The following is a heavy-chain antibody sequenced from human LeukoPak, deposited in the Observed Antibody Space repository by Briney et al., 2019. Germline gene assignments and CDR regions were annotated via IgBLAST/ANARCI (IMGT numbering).Heavy chain of an antibody. D-gene: IGHD6-19*01. CDR1: GYTFTSYG. J-gene: IGHJ6*02. CDR3: ARSLRRAGYSSYTDYYYYGMDV. V-gene: IGHV1-18*01. CDR2: ISAYNGNT. Sequence: VSVKVSCRASGYTFTSYGISWVRQAPGQGLEGMGWISAYNGNTNYAQKLQGRVTMTTDTSASTAYMELSSLRSEDTAVYYCARSLRRAGYSSYTDYYYYGMDVWGQGTTVTVSS.